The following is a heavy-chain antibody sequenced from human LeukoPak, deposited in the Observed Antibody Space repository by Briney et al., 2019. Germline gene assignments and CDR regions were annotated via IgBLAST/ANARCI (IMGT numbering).Heavy chain of an antibody. CDR3: AKDLRSRYCSGGSCYSGTFDY. CDR1: GFTFSSYG. D-gene: IGHD2-15*01. J-gene: IGHJ4*02. Sequence: GGSLRLSCAASGFTFSSYGMHWVRQAPGKGLEWVAVIWYDGSNKYYADSVKGRFTISRDNSKNTLYLQMNSLRAEDTAVYYCAKDLRSRYCSGGSCYSGTFDYWGQGTLVTVSS. CDR2: IWYDGSNK. V-gene: IGHV3-30*02.